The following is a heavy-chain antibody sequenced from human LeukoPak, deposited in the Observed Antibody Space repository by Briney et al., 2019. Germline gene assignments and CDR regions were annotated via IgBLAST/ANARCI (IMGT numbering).Heavy chain of an antibody. CDR3: ARGYDFWTYYFDY. CDR2: INPNSGGT. Sequence: ASVKVSCKASGYTFTSYYMHWVRQAPGQGLEWMGWINPNSGGTNYAQKFQGRVTMTRDTSISTAYMELSRLRSDDTAVYYCARGYDFWTYYFDYWGQGTLVTVSS. CDR1: GYTFTSYY. V-gene: IGHV1-2*02. J-gene: IGHJ4*02. D-gene: IGHD3-3*01.